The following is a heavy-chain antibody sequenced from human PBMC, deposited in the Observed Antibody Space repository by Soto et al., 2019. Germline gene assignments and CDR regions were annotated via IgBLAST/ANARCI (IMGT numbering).Heavy chain of an antibody. CDR1: GFSFSAYS. J-gene: IGHJ4*02. CDR2: ISSDGSKT. D-gene: IGHD6-13*01. CDR3: ARAGKQVAVFDY. V-gene: IGHV3-30-3*01. Sequence: QVHLVESGGGVVQAGRSLRLSCAASGFSFSAYSMHWVRQAPGKGLEWVAVISSDGSKTYYAGSLKGRFTVSRDNSKNIIYLQMNSLRAEDTAVYYCARAGKQVAVFDYWGQGTEVTVSS.